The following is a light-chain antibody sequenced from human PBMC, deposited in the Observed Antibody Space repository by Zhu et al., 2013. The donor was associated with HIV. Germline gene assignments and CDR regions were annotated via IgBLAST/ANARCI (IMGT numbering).Light chain of an antibody. CDR2: GSS. CDR3: QRFGSSVTWT. J-gene: IGKJ1*01. Sequence: EIVLTQSPGTLSLSRGESATLSCRASQTVSYRHIAWYHQKPGQPPRLLLYGSSSRAPGIPERFSGSGSGTDFTLTITGLEPEDFGMYFCQRFGSSVTWTFGQGTKLEIK. CDR1: QTVSYRH. V-gene: IGKV3-20*01.